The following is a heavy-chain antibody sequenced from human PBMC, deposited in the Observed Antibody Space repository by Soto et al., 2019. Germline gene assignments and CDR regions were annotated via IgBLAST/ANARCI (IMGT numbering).Heavy chain of an antibody. J-gene: IGHJ4*02. CDR2: ISGDGSST. D-gene: IGHD6-13*01. CDR1: GFTFSIYW. V-gene: IGHV3-74*01. CDR3: AKPFHSSSWYYFDY. Sequence: EVQLVESGGGLVQPGGSLRLSCAASGFTFSIYWMHWVRQAPGKGLEWVSRISGDGSSTSNADPVKGRFTISRDNAKNTLHLEMNSLRVEDTAIYYCAKPFHSSSWYYFDYWGQGTLVTVSS.